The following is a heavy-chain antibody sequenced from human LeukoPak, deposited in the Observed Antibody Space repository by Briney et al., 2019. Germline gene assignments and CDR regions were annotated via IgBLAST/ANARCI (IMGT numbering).Heavy chain of an antibody. D-gene: IGHD3-3*01. Sequence: SVKVSCKASGGTFSSYAISWVRQAPGQGLEWMGGIIPIFGTANYAQKFQGRVTITADESTGTAYMELSSLRSEDTAVYYCARDAILEWLPPSYYYMDVWGKGTTVTVSS. CDR1: GGTFSSYA. J-gene: IGHJ6*03. CDR3: ARDAILEWLPPSYYYMDV. CDR2: IIPIFGTA. V-gene: IGHV1-69*13.